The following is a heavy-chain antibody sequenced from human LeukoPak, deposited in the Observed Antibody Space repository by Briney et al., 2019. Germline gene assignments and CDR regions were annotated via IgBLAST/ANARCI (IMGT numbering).Heavy chain of an antibody. V-gene: IGHV3-23*01. CDR3: AKIGYYDSSGYYDTFDY. CDR1: GFTFSSYA. Sequence: GGSLRLSCAASGFTFSSYAMSWVRQAPGKGLEWVSAISGSGGSTYYADSAKGRFTISRDNSKNTLYLQMNSLRAEDTAVYYCAKIGYYDSSGYYDTFDYWGRGTLVTVSS. D-gene: IGHD3-22*01. J-gene: IGHJ4*02. CDR2: ISGSGGST.